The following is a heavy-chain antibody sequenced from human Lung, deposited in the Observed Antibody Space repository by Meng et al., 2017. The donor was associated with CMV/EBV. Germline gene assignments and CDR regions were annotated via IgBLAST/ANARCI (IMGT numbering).Heavy chain of an antibody. CDR1: PDSITNYF. J-gene: IGHJ4*02. V-gene: IGHV4-4*07. CDR3: ARTPVRFCNTHMCYAFDY. CDR2: LYPDGST. D-gene: IGHD2-2*01. Sequence: QAHTQESGPRLVKPSETPSATCIVSPDSITNYFWGWVRQPAGKGLEWIGRLYPDGSTDYNPSLSSRLTLSLDTSKIRFSLKLRSVTAADTAIYYCARTPVRFCNTHMCYAFDYWGQGALVTVSS.